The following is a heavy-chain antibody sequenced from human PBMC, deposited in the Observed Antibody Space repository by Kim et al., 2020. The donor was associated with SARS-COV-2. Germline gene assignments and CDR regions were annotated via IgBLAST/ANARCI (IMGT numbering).Heavy chain of an antibody. D-gene: IGHD1-26*01. CDR3: AKELSGSYYGMDV. CDR2: ISYDGSNK. CDR1: GFTFSGYG. V-gene: IGHV3-30*18. J-gene: IGHJ6*02. Sequence: GGSLRLSCAASGFTFSGYGMHWVRQAPGKGLEWVAGISYDGSNKYYADSVKGRFTISRDNSKNTLYLQMNSLRAEDTAVYYCAKELSGSYYGMDVWGQGTTVTVSS.